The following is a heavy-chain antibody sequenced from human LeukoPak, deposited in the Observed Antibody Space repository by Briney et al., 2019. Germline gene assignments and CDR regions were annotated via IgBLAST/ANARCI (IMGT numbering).Heavy chain of an antibody. D-gene: IGHD3-10*01. CDR3: ARGSLLWFGEFSSVDY. V-gene: IGHV3-53*01. CDR2: IYSGGST. J-gene: IGHJ4*02. Sequence: GGSLRLSCAASGFTVSSNYMSWVRQAPGKGLEWVSVIYSGGSTYYADSVKGRFTISRDNSKNTLYLQMNSLRAEDTAVYYCARGSLLWFGEFSSVDYWGQGTLVTVSS. CDR1: GFTVSSNY.